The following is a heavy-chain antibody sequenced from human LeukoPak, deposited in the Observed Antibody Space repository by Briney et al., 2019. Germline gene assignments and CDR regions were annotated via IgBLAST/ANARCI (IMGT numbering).Heavy chain of an antibody. CDR1: GYTFTGYY. J-gene: IGHJ4*02. D-gene: IGHD6-19*01. CDR2: INPNSGGT. CDR3: ARDLYRSGWESPSDDY. V-gene: IGHV1-2*02. Sequence: KPGESLKISCKASGYTFTGYYIHWVRQAPGQGLEWMGCINPNSGGTNFAQKFQGRVTMTRDTSISTAYMELSRLRSDDTAVYYCARDLYRSGWESPSDDYWGQGTLVTVSS.